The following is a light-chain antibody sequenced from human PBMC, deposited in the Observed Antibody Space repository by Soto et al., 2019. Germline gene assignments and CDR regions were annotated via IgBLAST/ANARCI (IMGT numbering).Light chain of an antibody. CDR3: QQADSFPWP. Sequence: DIQMTQSPSSVSASVGDRVTITCRAIQGISTWLAWYQQKPGKAPNLLIFAASSLQSWVPSRFNSSGSGTDFTLTISSLQHEDFTTYYCQQADSFPWPFGQGTKVEIK. V-gene: IGKV1-12*01. CDR2: AAS. CDR1: QGISTW. J-gene: IGKJ1*01.